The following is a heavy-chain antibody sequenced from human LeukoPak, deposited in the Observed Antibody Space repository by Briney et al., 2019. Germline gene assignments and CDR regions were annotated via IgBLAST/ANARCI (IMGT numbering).Heavy chain of an antibody. CDR3: ARDYYGSGSYHYDY. V-gene: IGHV3-11*05. CDR2: ISSSGTYI. Sequence: GGSLRLSCAASGFTFSDYYMAWIRQAPGKGLEWVSYISSSGTYINYADSVKGRFTISRDNAKNSLYLQMNSLRAEDTAVYYCARDYYGSGSYHYDYWGQGTLVTVSS. CDR1: GFTFSDYY. D-gene: IGHD3-10*01. J-gene: IGHJ4*02.